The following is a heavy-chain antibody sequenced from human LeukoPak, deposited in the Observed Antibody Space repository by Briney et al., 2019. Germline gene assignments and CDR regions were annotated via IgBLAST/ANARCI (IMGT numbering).Heavy chain of an antibody. CDR2: IFYSGNT. J-gene: IGHJ5*02. D-gene: IGHD1-1*01. CDR1: GGSISSSSYY. CDR3: ARHGTVVSRGTFDP. Sequence: SSETLSLTCTVSGGSISSSSYYWAWIRQPPGKGLEWIGSIFYSGNTYYNPSLKSRVTISVDTSKNQFSLKLSSVTAADTTVYYCARHGTVVSRGTFDPWGQGTLVTVSS. V-gene: IGHV4-39*01.